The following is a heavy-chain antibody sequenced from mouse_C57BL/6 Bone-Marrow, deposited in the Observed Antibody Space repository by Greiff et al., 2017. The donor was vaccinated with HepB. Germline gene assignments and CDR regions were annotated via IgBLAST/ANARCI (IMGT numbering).Heavy chain of an antibody. V-gene: IGHV1-15*01. Sequence: VKLMESGAELVRPGASVTLSCKASGYTFTDYEMHWVKQTPVHGLEWIGAIDPETGGTAYNQKSKGKAILTADKSSSTAYMELRSLTSEDSAVYYCTRSDDGYYRYWFAYWGQGTLVTVSA. CDR2: IDPETGGT. J-gene: IGHJ3*01. D-gene: IGHD2-3*01. CDR3: TRSDDGYYRYWFAY. CDR1: GYTFTDYE.